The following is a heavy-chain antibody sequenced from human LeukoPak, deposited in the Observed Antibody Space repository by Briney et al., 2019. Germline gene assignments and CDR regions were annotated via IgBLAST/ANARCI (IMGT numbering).Heavy chain of an antibody. CDR1: GFTFDDYA. CDR2: ISGDGGST. CDR3: AKDIGGGSSSIL. J-gene: IGHJ4*02. D-gene: IGHD6-6*01. Sequence: GGSLRPSCAASGFTFDDYAMHWVRQAPGKGLEWVSLISGDGGSTYYADSVKGRFTISRDNSKNSLYLQMNSLRTEDTTLYYCAKDIGGGSSSILWGQGTLVTVSS. V-gene: IGHV3-43*02.